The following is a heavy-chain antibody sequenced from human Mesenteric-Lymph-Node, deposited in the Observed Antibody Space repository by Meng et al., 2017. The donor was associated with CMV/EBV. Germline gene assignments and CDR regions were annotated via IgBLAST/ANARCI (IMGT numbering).Heavy chain of an antibody. CDR2: ISGYSGNT. J-gene: IGHJ6*02. CDR3: AREGDRGSGSYYYYGLDV. Sequence: ASVKVSCKASGYTFSNYGITWVRQAPGQGPEWVGWISGYSGNTKNAQKFLGRVTMTTGTSTSTAYMELRSLISDDTAVYYCAREGDRGSGSYYYYGLDVWGQGTTVTVSS. D-gene: IGHD3-10*01. V-gene: IGHV1-18*01. CDR1: GYTFSNYG.